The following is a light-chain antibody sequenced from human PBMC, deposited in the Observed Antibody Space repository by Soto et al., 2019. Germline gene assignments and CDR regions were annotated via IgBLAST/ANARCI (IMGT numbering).Light chain of an antibody. J-gene: IGLJ2*01. CDR1: PSDVGGYNS. CDR2: DVS. CDR3: SSYAGSNVL. V-gene: IGLV2-8*01. Sequence: QSALTQPPSASGSPGQSVTISCTGTPSDVGGYNSVSWYQQYPGKAPKLMIYDVSKRPSGVPDRFSGSKSGNTASLTVSGVQAEDEANYYCSSYAGSNVLFGAGTQLTVL.